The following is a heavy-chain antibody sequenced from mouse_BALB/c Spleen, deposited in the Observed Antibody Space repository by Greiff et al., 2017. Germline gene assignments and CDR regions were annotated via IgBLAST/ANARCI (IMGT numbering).Heavy chain of an antibody. CDR2: ISYSGST. J-gene: IGHJ4*01. CDR3: ASAYYDPCAMDY. D-gene: IGHD2-4*01. V-gene: IGHV3-8*02. Sequence: EVMLVESGPSLVKPSQTLSLTCSVTGDSFTSGYWNWIRKFPGNKLEYMGYISYSGSTYYNPSLKSRLSITRDTSKNQYYLQLNSVTTEDTATYYCASAYYDPCAMDYWGQGTSVTVSA. CDR1: GDSFTSGY.